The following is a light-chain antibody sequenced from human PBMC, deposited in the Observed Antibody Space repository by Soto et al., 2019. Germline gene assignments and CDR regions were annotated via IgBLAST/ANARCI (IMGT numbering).Light chain of an antibody. V-gene: IGKV3-15*01. CDR2: GAS. J-gene: IGKJ4*01. Sequence: EIVMTQSPATLSVSPGERATLSCRASQSVSSNLAWYHQKPGQAPRLLIYGASTRATGIPARFSGSGSGTEFTLTISSLQSEDFAFYYCQQYNNWPLTFGVGTKVEIK. CDR1: QSVSSN. CDR3: QQYNNWPLT.